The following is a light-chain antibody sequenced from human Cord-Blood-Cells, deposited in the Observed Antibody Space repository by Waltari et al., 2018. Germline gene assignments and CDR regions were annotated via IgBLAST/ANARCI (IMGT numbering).Light chain of an antibody. CDR3: CSYAGSSTWV. CDR1: SSDVGSYNL. Sequence: QPALTQPASVSGSPGQSITIPCTGTSSDVGSYNLVSWYQRHPGKAPKLMIYEVSKRPSGVFNRFSGSKAGNTASLTIAGLQAEDEADYYCCSYAGSSTWVFGGGTKLTVL. V-gene: IGLV2-23*02. J-gene: IGLJ3*02. CDR2: EVS.